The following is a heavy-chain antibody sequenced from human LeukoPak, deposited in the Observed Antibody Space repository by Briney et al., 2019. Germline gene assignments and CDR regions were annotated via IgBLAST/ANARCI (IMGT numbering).Heavy chain of an antibody. CDR3: ARLHSITIFGVVTAFDI. D-gene: IGHD3-3*01. Sequence: SVKVSCKASGGTFSSYAISWVRQAPGQGLEWMGGIIPIFGTANYAQKFQGRVTITADESTSTAYMELSSLRSEDTAVYYCARLHSITIFGVVTAFDIWGQGTMVTVSS. CDR2: IIPIFGTA. V-gene: IGHV1-69*13. J-gene: IGHJ3*02. CDR1: GGTFSSYA.